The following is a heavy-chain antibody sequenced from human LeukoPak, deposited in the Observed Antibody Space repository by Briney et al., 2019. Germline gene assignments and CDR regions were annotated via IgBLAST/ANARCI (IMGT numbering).Heavy chain of an antibody. CDR1: GYTFTSYA. D-gene: IGHD2-2*03. V-gene: IGHV1-3*01. CDR3: ASGNCSSTSCYPYYYYGMDV. CDR2: INAGNGNT. J-gene: IGHJ6*02. Sequence: RWASVKVSCKASGYTFTSYAMHWVRQAPGQRLEWMGWINAGNGNTKSSQKFQGRVTITRDTSASTAYMELSSLRSEDTAVYYCASGNCSSTSCYPYYYYGMDVWGQGTTVTLSS.